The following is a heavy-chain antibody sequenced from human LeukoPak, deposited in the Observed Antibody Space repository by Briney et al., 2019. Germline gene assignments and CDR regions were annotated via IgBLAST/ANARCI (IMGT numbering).Heavy chain of an antibody. CDR2: IYHSGSA. CDR3: ATYCSSSCYV. J-gene: IGHJ4*02. V-gene: IGHV4-31*03. Sequence: SETLSLTCSVFGWSLSRGGYYWNWIRQQPGQGLEWLGYIYHSGSARYNPSFKSRLNMSVDMSRNQFSLNLSSVTAADTAVYYCATYCSSSCYVWGQGTLVTVSS. CDR1: GWSLSRGGYY. D-gene: IGHD2-2*01.